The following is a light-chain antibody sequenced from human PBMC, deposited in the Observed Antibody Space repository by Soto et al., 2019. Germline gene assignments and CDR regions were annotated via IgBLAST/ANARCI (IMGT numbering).Light chain of an antibody. CDR1: QSISSY. CDR3: QQSYSTPLT. V-gene: IGKV1-39*01. J-gene: IGKJ4*01. CDR2: AAS. Sequence: DIEMTQSPSSLYVSVGDRVTITCRASQSISSYLNWYQQKPGKAPELLIYAASSLQSGVPSRFSGSGSGTDFTLTISSLQPEDFATYYCQQSYSTPLTFGGGTKVDIK.